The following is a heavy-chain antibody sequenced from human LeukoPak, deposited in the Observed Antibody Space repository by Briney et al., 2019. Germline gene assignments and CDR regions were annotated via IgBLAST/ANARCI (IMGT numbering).Heavy chain of an antibody. CDR3: AKGMEYYYGSGSYPDI. V-gene: IGHV3-23*01. CDR2: ISGSGAST. J-gene: IGHJ3*02. Sequence: PGGSLRLSCAASGFTFSSCAMSWVRQAPGKGLEWVSAISGSGASTYYAASLQGRFTISRANSKNTLYLQMNSLRAEDTAVYYCAKGMEYYYGSGSYPDIWGQGTMVTVSS. CDR1: GFTFSSCA. D-gene: IGHD3-10*01.